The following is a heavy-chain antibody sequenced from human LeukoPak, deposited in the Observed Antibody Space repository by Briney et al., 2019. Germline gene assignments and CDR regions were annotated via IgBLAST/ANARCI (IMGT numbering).Heavy chain of an antibody. V-gene: IGHV7-4-1*02. D-gene: IGHD6-19*01. CDR2: INTNTGNP. CDR3: ARGNLDYGDHEGIAVAGYYYYYGRR. Sequence: ASVKVSCKASGYTFTSYAMNWVRQAPGQGLEWMGWINTNTGNPTYAQGFTGRFVFSLDASVSTAYLQISSLKAEDTAVYYCARGNLDYGDHEGIAVAGYYYYYGRRLGPRDHGHRLL. CDR1: GYTFTSYA. J-gene: IGHJ6*02.